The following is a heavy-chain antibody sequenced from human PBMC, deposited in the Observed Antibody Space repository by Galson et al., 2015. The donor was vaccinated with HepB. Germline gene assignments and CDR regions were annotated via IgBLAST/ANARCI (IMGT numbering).Heavy chain of an antibody. D-gene: IGHD3/OR15-3a*01. CDR2: VSSSSSVI. CDR1: GFTFSSYN. V-gene: IGHV3-48*04. CDR3: ARDDIWEPYYFDY. J-gene: IGHJ4*02. Sequence: SLRLSCAASGFTFSSYNMNWVRQAPGKGLEWVSYVSSSSSVIYYADSVKGRFTISRDNAKNSLYLQMNSLRAEDTAVYYCARDDIWEPYYFDYWGQGTLVTVSS.